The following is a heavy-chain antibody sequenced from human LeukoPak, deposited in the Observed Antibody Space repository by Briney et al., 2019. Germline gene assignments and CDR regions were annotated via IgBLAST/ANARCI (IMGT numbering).Heavy chain of an antibody. CDR2: IYYSGST. CDR3: AGFWSGYYTTSPQYYFDY. Sequence: PSETLSLTCTVSGGSISSGGYYWSWIRQPPGKGLEWIGYIYYSGSTNYNPSLKSRVTISVDTSKNQFSLKLSSVTAADTAVYYCAGFWSGYYTTSPQYYFDYWGQGTLVTVSS. V-gene: IGHV4-61*08. J-gene: IGHJ4*02. CDR1: GGSISSGGYY. D-gene: IGHD3-3*01.